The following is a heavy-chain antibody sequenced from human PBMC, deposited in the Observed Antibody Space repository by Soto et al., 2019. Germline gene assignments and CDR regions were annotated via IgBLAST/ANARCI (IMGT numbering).Heavy chain of an antibody. CDR3: AREVVLDYYDSSGYFDY. CDR2: IWYDGSNK. V-gene: IGHV3-33*01. J-gene: IGHJ4*02. Sequence: GGSLRLSCAASGFTFSSYGMHWVRQAPGKGLEWVAVIWYDGSNKYYADSVKGRFTISRDNSKNTLYLQMNSLRAEDTAVYYCAREVVLDYYDSSGYFDYWGQGTLVTRLL. CDR1: GFTFSSYG. D-gene: IGHD3-22*01.